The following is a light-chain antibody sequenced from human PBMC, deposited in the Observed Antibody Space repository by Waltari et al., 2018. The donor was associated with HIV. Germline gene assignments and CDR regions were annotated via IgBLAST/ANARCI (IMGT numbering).Light chain of an antibody. CDR1: NIGRKV. J-gene: IGLJ2*01. CDR2: RDT. Sequence: SSDLTQPLSVSVARGQTATISCGGVNIGRKVVHWYQQKPGQAPLLVIYRDTHRPSGIPDRFSGSNSGNTATLTISRAQPGDEADFYCQVWDSSTAFFGGGTKLTVL. V-gene: IGLV3-9*01. CDR3: QVWDSSTAF.